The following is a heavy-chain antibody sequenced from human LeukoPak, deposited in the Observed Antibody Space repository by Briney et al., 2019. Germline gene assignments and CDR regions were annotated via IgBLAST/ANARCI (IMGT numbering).Heavy chain of an antibody. CDR1: GFTLDDYA. Sequence: GGSLRLSCAVSGFTLDDYAMHWVRQAPGKGLEWVSGISWNSGSIGYADSVKGRFTISRDNAKNSLYLQMNSLRAEDTALYYCAKGGSGSYFDYWGQGTLVTVSS. CDR2: ISWNSGSI. J-gene: IGHJ4*02. V-gene: IGHV3-9*01. CDR3: AKGGSGSYFDY. D-gene: IGHD1-26*01.